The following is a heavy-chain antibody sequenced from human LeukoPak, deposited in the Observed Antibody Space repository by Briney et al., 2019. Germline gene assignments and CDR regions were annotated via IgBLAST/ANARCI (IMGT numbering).Heavy chain of an antibody. CDR2: ISYIGST. CDR1: DDSFSSHY. D-gene: IGHD3-22*01. Sequence: SETLSLTCAVSDDSFSSHYWTWIRQPPGKGLEWIGYISYIGSTNYNPSLKSRVTISIDTSKNQFSLKLSSVTAADTAVYYCARQRNGHDSSGPNWFDPWGQGTLVTVSS. CDR3: ARQRNGHDSSGPNWFDP. V-gene: IGHV4-59*11. J-gene: IGHJ5*02.